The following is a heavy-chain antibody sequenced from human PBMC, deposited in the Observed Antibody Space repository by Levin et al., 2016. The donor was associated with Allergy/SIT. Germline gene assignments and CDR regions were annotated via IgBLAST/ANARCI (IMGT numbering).Heavy chain of an antibody. CDR2: INWDET. CDR3: AVIRTYPEGYKDFGRVDGFDS. Sequence: WIRQPPGKALEWLALINWDETFYTPSLGPRLTISKDASRNRVVLSMTNMDPVDTATYYCAVIRTYPEGYKDFGRVDGFDSWGQGTLVTVSS. D-gene: IGHD5-18*01. J-gene: IGHJ4*03. V-gene: IGHV2-70*12.